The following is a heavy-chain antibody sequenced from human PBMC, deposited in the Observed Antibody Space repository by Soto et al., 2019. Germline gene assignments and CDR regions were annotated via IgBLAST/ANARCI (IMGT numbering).Heavy chain of an antibody. CDR1: GFTVSSNY. CDR3: TRDQAYSSAA. J-gene: IGHJ5*02. CDR2: VNSDGTIT. Sequence: GGSLRLSCAASGFTVSSNYMSWVRQAPGKGLVWVSHVNSDGTITTYADSVKGRFTISRDNAKNTVYLQMNSLRVEDSAVYYCTRDQAYSSAAWGQGTPVTVSS. V-gene: IGHV3-74*01. D-gene: IGHD2-21*01.